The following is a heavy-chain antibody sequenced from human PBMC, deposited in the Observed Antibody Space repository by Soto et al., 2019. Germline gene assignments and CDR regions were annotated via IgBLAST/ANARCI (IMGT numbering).Heavy chain of an antibody. Sequence: GGSLRLSCSASGFTFSSYAMHWVRPAPGKGLEYVSAISSNGGSTYYADSVKGRFTISRDNSKNTLYLQMSSLRAEDTAVYYCVKTGIAAAGTGRLDYYGMDVWGQGTTVTVSS. CDR1: GFTFSSYA. D-gene: IGHD6-13*01. CDR2: ISSNGGST. V-gene: IGHV3-64D*08. CDR3: VKTGIAAAGTGRLDYYGMDV. J-gene: IGHJ6*02.